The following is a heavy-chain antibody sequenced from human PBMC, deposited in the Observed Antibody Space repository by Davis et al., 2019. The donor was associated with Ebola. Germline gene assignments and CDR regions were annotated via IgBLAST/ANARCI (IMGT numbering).Heavy chain of an antibody. V-gene: IGHV3-21*04. J-gene: IGHJ6*04. CDR3: ARSGLSFGVVKYHYGMDV. CDR1: GFTFSTYS. D-gene: IGHD3-3*01. Sequence: GESLKISCVASGFTFSTYSMNWIRQAPGKGLEWVSSISSSSSYIYYADSVKGRFTISRDNAKNSLYLQMNSLRAEDTAVYYCARSGLSFGVVKYHYGMDVWGKGTTVTVSS. CDR2: ISSSSSYI.